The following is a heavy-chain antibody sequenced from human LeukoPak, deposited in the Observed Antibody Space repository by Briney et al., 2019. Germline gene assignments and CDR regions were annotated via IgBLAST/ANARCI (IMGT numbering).Heavy chain of an antibody. CDR1: AGSFSGYY. D-gene: IGHD6-19*01. V-gene: IGHV4-34*01. CDR3: ARVWFIAVAGTGAFDI. Sequence: PSETLSLTCAVYAGSFSGYYWSWIRQPPGTGLEWIGEINHSGSTNYNPSLKSRVTISVGTSKNQFSLKLSSVTAADTAVYYCARVWFIAVAGTGAFDIWGQGTMVTVSP. J-gene: IGHJ3*02. CDR2: INHSGST.